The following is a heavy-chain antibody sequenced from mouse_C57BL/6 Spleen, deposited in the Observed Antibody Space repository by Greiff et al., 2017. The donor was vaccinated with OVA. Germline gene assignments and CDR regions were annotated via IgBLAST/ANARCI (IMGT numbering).Heavy chain of an antibody. Sequence: QVQLQQPGAELVKPGASVKLSCKASGYTFTSYWMQWVKQRPGQGLEWIGEIDPSDSYTNYNQKFKGKATLTVDTSSSTAYMQLSSLPSEDSAVYYCARGEYSNYDAMDYWGQGTSVTVSS. J-gene: IGHJ4*01. D-gene: IGHD2-5*01. CDR2: IDPSDSYT. CDR1: GYTFTSYW. V-gene: IGHV1-50*01. CDR3: ARGEYSNYDAMDY.